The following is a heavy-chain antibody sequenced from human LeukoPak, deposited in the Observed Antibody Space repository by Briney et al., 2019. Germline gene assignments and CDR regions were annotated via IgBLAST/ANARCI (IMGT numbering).Heavy chain of an antibody. CDR1: GFTFSSYS. J-gene: IGHJ5*02. CDR2: ISSSSSYI. D-gene: IGHD2-2*01. V-gene: IGHV3-21*01. CDR3: VRDWYCSSTSCYEGGWFDP. Sequence: GGSLRLPCAASGFTFSSYSMNWVRQAPGKGLEWVSSISSSSSYIYYADSVKGRFTISRDNAKNSLYLQMNSLRAEDTAVYYCVRDWYCSSTSCYEGGWFDPWGQGTLVTVSS.